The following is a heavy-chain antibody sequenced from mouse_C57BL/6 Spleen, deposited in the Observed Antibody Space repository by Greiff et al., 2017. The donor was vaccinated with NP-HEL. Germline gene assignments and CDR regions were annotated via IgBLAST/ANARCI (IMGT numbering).Heavy chain of an antibody. CDR3: ARGGITTVVRGYFDV. V-gene: IGHV1-80*01. CDR1: GYAFSSYC. CDR2: IYPGDGDT. Sequence: VQLQESGAELVKPGASVKISCKASGYAFSSYCMNWVKQRPGKGLEWIGQIYPGDGDTNYHGKFKGKATLTADKSSSTAYMQLSSLTSEDSAVYFCARGGITTVVRGYFDVWGTGTTVTVSS. J-gene: IGHJ1*03. D-gene: IGHD1-1*01.